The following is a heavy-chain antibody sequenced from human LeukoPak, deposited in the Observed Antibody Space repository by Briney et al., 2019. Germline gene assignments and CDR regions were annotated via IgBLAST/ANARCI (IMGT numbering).Heavy chain of an antibody. Sequence: ASVKVSCKASGYSLTSYPLNWVRQAPGQGLEWMGWINTNTGNPTYAQGFTGRFVFSLDTSVSTAYLQISGLKAEDTAVYYCARELWFAENAFDIWGQGTMVIVSS. CDR3: ARELWFAENAFDI. J-gene: IGHJ3*02. CDR1: GYSLTSYP. D-gene: IGHD3-10*01. V-gene: IGHV7-4-1*02. CDR2: INTNTGNP.